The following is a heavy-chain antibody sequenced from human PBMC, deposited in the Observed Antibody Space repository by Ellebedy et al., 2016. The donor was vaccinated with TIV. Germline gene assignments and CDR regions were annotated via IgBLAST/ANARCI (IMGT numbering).Heavy chain of an antibody. D-gene: IGHD1-26*01. J-gene: IGHJ1*01. CDR1: GFTFSSFG. CDR2: ISSSTTTI. V-gene: IGHV3-48*04. Sequence: PGGSLRLSCAASGFTFSSFGMNWVRQAPGKGLECISYISSSTTTIYYADSVKGRFTISRDNGKTSLYLQMNSLRVEDTAVYYCAREGSGSYGAEYFQHWGQGTLVTVSS. CDR3: AREGSGSYGAEYFQH.